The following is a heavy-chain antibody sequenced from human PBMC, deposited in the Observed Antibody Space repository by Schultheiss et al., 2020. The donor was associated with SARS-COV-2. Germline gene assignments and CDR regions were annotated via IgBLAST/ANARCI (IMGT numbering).Heavy chain of an antibody. CDR1: GGSFSGYY. Sequence: GSLRLSCAVYGGSFSGYYWSWIRQPPGKGLEWIGSIHYSGKIFYNPSLKSRVTISVDTSNNQFSLRLNSVTAADTAVYYCARRRGWFDPWGQGTLVTVSS. V-gene: IGHV4-34*01. CDR3: ARRRGWFDP. J-gene: IGHJ5*02. CDR2: IHYSGKI.